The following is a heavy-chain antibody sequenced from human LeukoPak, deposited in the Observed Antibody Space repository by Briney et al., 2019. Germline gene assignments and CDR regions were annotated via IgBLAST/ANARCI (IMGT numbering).Heavy chain of an antibody. CDR2: ISSSSRYI. Sequence: PAGSLRRSCAASAFTFSSYSMNWVRQAPGKGLEWVSSISSSSRYIYYADSVKGRFTMSRDNAKNSLYLQMNSLRAEDTAVYYCARDSSLDYWGQGTLVTVSS. J-gene: IGHJ4*02. CDR1: AFTFSSYS. D-gene: IGHD6-13*01. CDR3: ARDSSLDY. V-gene: IGHV3-21*01.